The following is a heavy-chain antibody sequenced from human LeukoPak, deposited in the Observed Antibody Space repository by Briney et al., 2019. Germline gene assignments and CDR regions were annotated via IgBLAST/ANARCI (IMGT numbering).Heavy chain of an antibody. CDR1: GFTFSSYW. CDR3: ARGGYYDSSGYYVNY. D-gene: IGHD3-22*01. CDR2: IKHDGSET. Sequence: GGSLRLSCAASGFTFSSYWMSWVGQAPGKGLEWVANIKHDGSETYYVDSVKGRFTISRDNAGNSLYLQMNSLRAEDTAVYYCARGGYYDSSGYYVNYWGQGTLVTVSS. V-gene: IGHV3-7*01. J-gene: IGHJ4*02.